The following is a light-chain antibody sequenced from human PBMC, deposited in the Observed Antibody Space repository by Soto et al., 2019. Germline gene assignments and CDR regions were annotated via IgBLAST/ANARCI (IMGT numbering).Light chain of an antibody. Sequence: QSALTQPASVSGSPGQSITISCTETTSAVGGYNYVSWYQQHPGKAPKLIIYEVSNRPSGVSNRFSGSKSGKTASLTISGLQAEDEADYYCSSYTGGSTRVVFGGGTKVTVL. CDR2: EVS. J-gene: IGLJ2*01. CDR3: SSYTGGSTRVV. V-gene: IGLV2-14*01. CDR1: TSAVGGYNY.